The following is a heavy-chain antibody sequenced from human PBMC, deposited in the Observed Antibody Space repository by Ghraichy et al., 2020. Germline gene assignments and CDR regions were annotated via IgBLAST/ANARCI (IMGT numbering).Heavy chain of an antibody. CDR3: VRHRVGTMMDD. D-gene: IGHD3-22*01. J-gene: IGHJ4*02. V-gene: IGHV4-39*01. CDR2: VFYGRNV. CDR1: GGSISTTSYY. Sequence: SETLSLTCTVSGGSISTTSYYWGWIRQPPEKGLEWVGSVFYGRNVDYNPSLKSRLTISLDASKNQLSLKVSSVTAADTAVYYCVRHRVGTMMDDWGQGTLVTVSS.